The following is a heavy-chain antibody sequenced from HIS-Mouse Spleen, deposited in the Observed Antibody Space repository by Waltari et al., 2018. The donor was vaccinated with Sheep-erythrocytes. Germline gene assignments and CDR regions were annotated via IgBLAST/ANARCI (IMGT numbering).Heavy chain of an antibody. D-gene: IGHD1-26*01. CDR3: AQTGATTPHFDY. Sequence: QVQLVQSGAEVKKPGSSVTVSCTASGGTFSSYAISWVRQAPGQGLEWMGRIIPILGIANYAQKFQGRVTITADKSTSTAYMELSSLRSEDTAVYYCAQTGATTPHFDYWGQGTLVTVSS. CDR2: IIPILGIA. CDR1: GGTFSSYA. V-gene: IGHV1-69*04. J-gene: IGHJ4*02.